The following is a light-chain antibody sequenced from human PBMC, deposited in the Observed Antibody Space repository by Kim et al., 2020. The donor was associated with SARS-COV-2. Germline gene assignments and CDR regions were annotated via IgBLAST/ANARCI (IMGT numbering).Light chain of an antibody. CDR2: DAS. CDR1: QSVSNN. V-gene: IGKV3-15*01. J-gene: IGKJ5*01. CDR3: QQYNNWPPIT. Sequence: EIVLTQSPATVSVSPGERATLSCRASQSVSNNLAWYQQKPGQAPRLIIYDASTRATGISARFSGSGSGTAFTLTISSLQSEDFAVYYCQQYNNWPPITLGQGTRLEIK.